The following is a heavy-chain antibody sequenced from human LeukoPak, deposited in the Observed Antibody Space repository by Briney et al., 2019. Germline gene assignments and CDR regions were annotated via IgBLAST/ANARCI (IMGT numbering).Heavy chain of an antibody. CDR2: IYHSGST. CDR1: GYSISRGYY. Sequence: NASETLSLTCTVSGYSISRGYYWGWIRQPPGKGLEWIGSIYHSGSTYYNPSLKSRVTISVDTSKNQFSLKLSSVTAADTAVYYCARSYGHIAVAWGYWGQGTLVTVSS. V-gene: IGHV4-38-2*02. D-gene: IGHD6-19*01. J-gene: IGHJ4*02. CDR3: ARSYGHIAVAWGY.